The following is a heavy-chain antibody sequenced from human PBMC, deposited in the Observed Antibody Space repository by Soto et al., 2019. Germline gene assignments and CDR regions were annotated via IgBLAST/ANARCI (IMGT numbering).Heavy chain of an antibody. CDR3: ARAYSGYEAMYYFDY. Sequence: QVQLQESGPGLVKPSGTLSLTCAVSSGSISSSNWWSWVRQPPGKGLEWIGEIYHSGSTNYNPSLKSRVTISVDKSKNQFSLKLSSVTAADTAVYYCARAYSGYEAMYYFDYWGQGTLVTVSS. CDR2: IYHSGST. D-gene: IGHD5-12*01. V-gene: IGHV4-4*02. CDR1: SGSISSSNW. J-gene: IGHJ4*02.